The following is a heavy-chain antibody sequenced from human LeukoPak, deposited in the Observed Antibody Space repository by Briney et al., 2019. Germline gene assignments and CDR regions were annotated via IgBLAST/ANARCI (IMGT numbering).Heavy chain of an antibody. CDR1: GFIVSSGY. J-gene: IGHJ4*02. V-gene: IGHV3-53*02. D-gene: IGHD6-19*01. CDR3: ARDGSTGWHYFEY. CDR2: IYSDGGT. Sequence: GGSLRLSCAASGFIVSSGYMSWVRQAPGQGLEWVSVIYSDGGTSFAVNTYYADSVKGRVTISRQNSKNTLYLQMNSLRTEDTAVYYCARDGSTGWHYFEYWGQGALVTVSS.